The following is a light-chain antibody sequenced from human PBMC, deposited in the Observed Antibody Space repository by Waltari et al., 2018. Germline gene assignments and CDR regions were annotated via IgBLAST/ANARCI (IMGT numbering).Light chain of an antibody. Sequence: DIQMTQSPSSLSASVGDRVTITCQASQDIRKNINWFQQKPGKAPQVIIFDASNSQAAVPSRFSGSGSGTDFAFTISSLQPEDIGTYYCQQYANLPLTFGGGTRVEIK. CDR1: QDIRKN. CDR2: DAS. CDR3: QQYANLPLT. V-gene: IGKV1-33*01. J-gene: IGKJ4*01.